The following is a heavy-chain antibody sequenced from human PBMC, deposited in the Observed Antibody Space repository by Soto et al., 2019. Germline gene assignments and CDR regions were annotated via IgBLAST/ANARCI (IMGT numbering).Heavy chain of an antibody. CDR2: ISWNSGSI. D-gene: IGHD1-20*01. J-gene: IGHJ6*02. CDR3: AKALERYSLYYYYYGMDV. CDR1: GFTFDDYA. Sequence: EVQLVESGGGLVQPGRSLRLSCAASGFTFDDYAMHWVRQAPGKGLEWVSGISWNSGSIGYADSVKGRFTISRDNAKNSLYLQMNSLRAEDTALYYCAKALERYSLYYYYYGMDVWGQGTTVTVSS. V-gene: IGHV3-9*01.